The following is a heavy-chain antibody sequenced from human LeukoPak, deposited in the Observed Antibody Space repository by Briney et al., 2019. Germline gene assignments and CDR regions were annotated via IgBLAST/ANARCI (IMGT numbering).Heavy chain of an antibody. J-gene: IGHJ4*02. Sequence: GGSLRLSCAASGFTFSSYGMHWVRQAPGKGLEWVAFIRYDGSNKYYADSVKGRFTISRDNSKNTLYLQMNSLRAEDTAVYYCAAYNIAAAAPFDYWGQGTLVTVSS. V-gene: IGHV3-30*02. CDR1: GFTFSSYG. CDR2: IRYDGSNK. D-gene: IGHD6-13*01. CDR3: AAYNIAAAAPFDY.